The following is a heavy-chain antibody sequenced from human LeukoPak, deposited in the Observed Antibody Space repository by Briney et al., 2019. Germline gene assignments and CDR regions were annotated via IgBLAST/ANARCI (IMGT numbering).Heavy chain of an antibody. CDR2: ISYDGSNK. V-gene: IGHV3-30*03. CDR3: ARGSNWGPDY. CDR1: GFTFSSHS. J-gene: IGHJ4*02. D-gene: IGHD7-27*01. Sequence: RPGGSLRLSCAASGFTFSSHSMNWVRQAPGKGLEWVAVISYDGSNKYYADSVKGRFTISRDNSKNTLYLQMNSLRDEDTAVYYCARGSNWGPDYWGQGTLVTVSS.